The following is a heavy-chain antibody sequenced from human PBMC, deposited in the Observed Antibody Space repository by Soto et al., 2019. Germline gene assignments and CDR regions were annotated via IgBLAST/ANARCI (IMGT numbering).Heavy chain of an antibody. CDR2: ISSSSSTI. CDR1: GFTLSSYS. CDR3: DRDIPRSPGWDV. V-gene: IGHV3-48*02. J-gene: IGHJ6*02. Sequence: EVQLVESGGGLVQPGGSLRLSCEASGFTLSSYSMNWARQAPGQGLEWVAYISSSSSTIYYADSVKGRVTISRENAKNSLYLHMNSLRDEDPAVYYCDRDIPRSPGWDVWGQGTTLTVSS.